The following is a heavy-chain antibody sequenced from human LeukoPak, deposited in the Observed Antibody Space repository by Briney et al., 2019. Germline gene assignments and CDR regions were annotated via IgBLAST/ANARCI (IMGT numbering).Heavy chain of an antibody. CDR3: ARQRTVAGTGFDY. V-gene: IGHV3-30*01. D-gene: IGHD6-19*01. J-gene: IGHJ4*02. CDR1: GFTFSSYA. CDR2: ISYDGSNK. Sequence: PGGSLRLTCAASGFTFSSYAMHWVRQAPGKGLEWVAVISYDGSNKYYADSVKGRFIISRDNSKNTLYLQMNSLRAEDTAVYYCARQRTVAGTGFDYWGQGTLVTVSS.